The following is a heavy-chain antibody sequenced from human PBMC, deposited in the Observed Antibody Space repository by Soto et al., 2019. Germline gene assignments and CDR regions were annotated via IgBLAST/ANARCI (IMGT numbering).Heavy chain of an antibody. V-gene: IGHV3-7*01. CDR3: ARDYPPKSSPLEWLFADAFDI. J-gene: IGHJ3*02. CDR1: GFTFSSYW. D-gene: IGHD3-3*01. CDR2: IKQDGSEK. Sequence: GGSLRLSCAASGFTFSSYWMSWVRQAPGKGLEWVANIKQDGSEKYYVDSVKGRFTISRDNAKNALYLQMNSLRAEDTAVYYCARDYPPKSSPLEWLFADAFDIWGQGTMVTVSS.